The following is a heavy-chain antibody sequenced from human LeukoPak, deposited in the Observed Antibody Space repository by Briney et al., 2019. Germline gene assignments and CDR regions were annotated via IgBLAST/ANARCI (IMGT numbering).Heavy chain of an antibody. V-gene: IGHV1-2*02. CDR1: GYTYTGYY. D-gene: IGHD2-15*01. Sequence: EASVKVSCKASGYTYTGYYMHWVRQAPGQGLEWMGWINPNSGGTNYAQKFQGRVTMTRDTSISTAYMELSRLRSDDTAVYYCARDRGYCSGGSCYSSYNWFDPWGQGTLVTVSS. CDR3: ARDRGYCSGGSCYSSYNWFDP. J-gene: IGHJ5*02. CDR2: INPNSGGT.